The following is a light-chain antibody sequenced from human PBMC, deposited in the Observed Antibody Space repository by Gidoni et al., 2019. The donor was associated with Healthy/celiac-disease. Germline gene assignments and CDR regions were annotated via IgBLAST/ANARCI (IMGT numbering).Light chain of an antibody. CDR3: QQGIT. V-gene: IGKV3-20*01. CDR1: PSVSSSY. Sequence: VLTQSPGTLSLSPGERATLPGRASPSVSSSYLAWYQQKPGQAPRLLLYGASSRATGIPDRFSGSGSGTDFTLTISRLEPEDFAVYYCQQGITFGGGTKVEIK. J-gene: IGKJ4*01. CDR2: GAS.